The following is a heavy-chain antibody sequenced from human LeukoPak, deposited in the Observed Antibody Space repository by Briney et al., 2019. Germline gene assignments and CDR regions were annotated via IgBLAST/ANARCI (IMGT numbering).Heavy chain of an antibody. CDR1: GGSISSHY. CDR2: IHYTGRT. D-gene: IGHD2-15*01. J-gene: IGHJ3*02. CDR3: ARVLGGTGYCSGGSCYEPKDDAFDI. V-gene: IGHV4-59*11. Sequence: SETLSLTCAVSGGSISSHYWSWLRQPPGEGLEWIAYIHYTGRTNYNPSLKGRVTISVDTSNSQFSLNLNSVTAADTAVYYCARVLGGTGYCSGGSCYEPKDDAFDIWGQGTMVTVSS.